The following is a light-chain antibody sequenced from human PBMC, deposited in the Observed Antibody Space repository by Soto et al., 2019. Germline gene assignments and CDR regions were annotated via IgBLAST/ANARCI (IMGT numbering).Light chain of an antibody. CDR3: QQYDYLVT. CDR2: DAP. Sequence: DIQMTQSPASLSSSVRARVTITCQASQDIRNSLNWYQQKPGRATKLLIYDAPNVETGVPSRFSGTGSGTHFSFSISSLQPEDFATYYCQQYDYLVTFGQGTRLEI. J-gene: IGKJ5*01. V-gene: IGKV1-33*01. CDR1: QDIRNS.